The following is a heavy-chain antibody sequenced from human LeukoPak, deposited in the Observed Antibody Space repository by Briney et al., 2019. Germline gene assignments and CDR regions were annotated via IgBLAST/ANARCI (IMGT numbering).Heavy chain of an antibody. Sequence: GGSLRLSCAASGFTFSSYGMHWVRQAPGKGLEWVAFIRYDGSNKYYADSVKGRFTISRDNSKNTLYLQMNSLRAEDTAVYYCAKDRYVLLWFGELGLDYWGQGTLVTVSS. D-gene: IGHD3-10*01. CDR3: AKDRYVLLWFGELGLDY. CDR2: IRYDGSNK. V-gene: IGHV3-30*02. CDR1: GFTFSSYG. J-gene: IGHJ4*02.